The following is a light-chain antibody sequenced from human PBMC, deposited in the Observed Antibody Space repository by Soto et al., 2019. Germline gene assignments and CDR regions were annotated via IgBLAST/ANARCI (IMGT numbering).Light chain of an antibody. CDR3: QQSYSTPIN. CDR1: QTMRSW. Sequence: DIQMTQSPSTVSGSVGDRVTITCLGSQTMRSWLAWYQQKPGKAPKLLIYAASSLQSGVPSRFSGSGSGTDFTLTISSLQPEDFATFYCQQSYSTPINFGQGTRLEIK. J-gene: IGKJ5*01. V-gene: IGKV1-39*01. CDR2: AAS.